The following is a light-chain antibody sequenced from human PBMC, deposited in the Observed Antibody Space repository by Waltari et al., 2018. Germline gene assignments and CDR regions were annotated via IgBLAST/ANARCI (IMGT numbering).Light chain of an antibody. J-gene: IGLJ3*02. CDR1: LGSFATTSY. Sequence: QTLVTQEPSLSVSPGVSVPLPCALSLGSFATTSYATWYRQTPGQPPRTLLYKGNTRSSGVPDRFSGSILGNKVALTITGAQADDESDYYCSLYMGSGIWVFGGGTKLTVL. CDR2: KGN. V-gene: IGLV8-61*01. CDR3: SLYMGSGIWV.